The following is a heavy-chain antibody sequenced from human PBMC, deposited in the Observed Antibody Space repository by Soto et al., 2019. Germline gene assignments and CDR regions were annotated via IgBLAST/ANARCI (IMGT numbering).Heavy chain of an antibody. J-gene: IGHJ2*01. CDR2: ITGSSGNT. CDR3: ATGGYCSGGTCYFDWYFDL. D-gene: IGHD2-15*01. V-gene: IGHV3-23*01. CDR1: GFTFSNYA. Sequence: EVQLLESGGGLVQPGGSLRLSCAASGFTFSNYAMSWVRQAPGKGLEWVSAITGSSGNTYYADSVKGRFTSSRDNSKNTLYLQMNSLRAEDMAVYYCATGGYCSGGTCYFDWYFDLWGRGTLVTVSS.